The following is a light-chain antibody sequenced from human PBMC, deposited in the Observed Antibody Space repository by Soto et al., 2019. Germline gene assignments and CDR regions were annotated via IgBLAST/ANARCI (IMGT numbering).Light chain of an antibody. J-gene: IGKJ4*01. CDR2: GAF. Sequence: EIVMTQSPATLSVSPGETATLSCRASQSVSYNLAWYQQKPGQGPRLLIYGAFTRASGIPARFSGSGSGTEVTITISSLQSEDFAVYYCQQYKNWPPLTFGGGTKVEIK. CDR3: QQYKNWPPLT. CDR1: QSVSYN. V-gene: IGKV3-15*01.